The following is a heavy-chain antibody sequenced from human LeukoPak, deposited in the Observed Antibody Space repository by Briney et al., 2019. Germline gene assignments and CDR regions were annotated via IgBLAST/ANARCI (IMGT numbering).Heavy chain of an antibody. CDR2: IYYSGST. CDR3: ARGNYYGSGGYDY. Sequence: PSETLSLTCTVSGGSISSYYWSWIRQPPGKGLEWIGYIYYSGSTNYNPSLKSRVTISVDTSKNQFSLKLSSVTAADTAVYYCARGNYYGSGGYDYWGQGTLVTVSS. D-gene: IGHD3-10*01. V-gene: IGHV4-59*01. J-gene: IGHJ4*02. CDR1: GGSISSYY.